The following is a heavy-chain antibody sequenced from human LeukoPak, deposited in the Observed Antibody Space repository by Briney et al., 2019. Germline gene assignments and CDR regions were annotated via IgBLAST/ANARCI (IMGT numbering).Heavy chain of an antibody. J-gene: IGHJ3*02. Sequence: GGSLRLSCAASGFTVSNNYMTWVRQAPGKGLEWVSANSGSGGSTYYADSVKGRFTISRDNSKNTLYLQMNSLRAEDTAVYYCAKVAMVRAIDIWGQGTMVTVSS. CDR2: NSGSGGST. CDR3: AKVAMVRAIDI. D-gene: IGHD3-10*01. V-gene: IGHV3-23*01. CDR1: GFTVSNNY.